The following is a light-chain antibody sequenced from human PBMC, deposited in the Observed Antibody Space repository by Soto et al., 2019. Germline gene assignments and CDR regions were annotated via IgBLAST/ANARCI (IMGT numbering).Light chain of an antibody. CDR1: QGLSSW. J-gene: IGKJ1*01. V-gene: IGKV1-12*01. CDR3: LQDYSYPWT. CDR2: AAS. Sequence: HLTQSPSSVSASVGHSVTIACRASQGLSSWLAWYQYKQGKAPNLMIFAASSLQSGVPSRFSGSAYGTDFNLTISSLQPEDFATYYCLQDYSYPWTFGQGTKVDIK.